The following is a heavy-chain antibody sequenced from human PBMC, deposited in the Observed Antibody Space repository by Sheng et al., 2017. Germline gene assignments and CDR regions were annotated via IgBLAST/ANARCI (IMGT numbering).Heavy chain of an antibody. CDR3: ARGSTTVGSPFDY. J-gene: IGHJ4*02. V-gene: IGHV3-53*01. CDR1: GFSVTANY. D-gene: IGHD4-4*01. CDR2: IYLGGDT. Sequence: EVQLVESGGGLIQPGGSLRLSCKASGFSVTANYMSWVRQDPGKGLEWLSLIYLGGDTVYADSVKGRFIISRDNSLDMLYLQMDGLKGDDTAVYYCARGSTTVGSPFDYWGRGTLVTVS.